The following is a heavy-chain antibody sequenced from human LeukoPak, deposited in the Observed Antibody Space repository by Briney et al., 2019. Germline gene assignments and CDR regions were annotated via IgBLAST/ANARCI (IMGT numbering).Heavy chain of an antibody. CDR3: AKSSCSSTSCYSYYDILTGPFDY. CDR2: ISGDGGST. Sequence: GGSLRLSCAASGFTFDDYAMHWVRQAPGKGLEWVSLISGDGGSTYYADSVRGRFTISRDNSKNSLYLQMNSLRTEDTALYYCAKSSCSSTSCYSYYDILTGPFDYWGQGTLVTVSS. CDR1: GFTFDDYA. J-gene: IGHJ4*02. V-gene: IGHV3-43*02. D-gene: IGHD2-2*01.